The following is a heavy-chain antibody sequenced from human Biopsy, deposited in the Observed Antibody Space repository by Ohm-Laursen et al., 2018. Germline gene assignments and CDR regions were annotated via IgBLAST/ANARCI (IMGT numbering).Heavy chain of an antibody. CDR3: ATELLPPGVGGPWLDS. D-gene: IGHD3-16*01. V-gene: IGHV3-21*06. CDR2: ISASSSYI. CDR1: GVTLSGYA. J-gene: IGHJ5*01. Sequence: GSLRLSCTASGVTLSGYAMNWVRQAPGKGLEWVSSISASSSYIHYAGSVKGRFTVSRDKAKNSLYLQMNSLRAADTAIYYCATELLPPGVGGPWLDSWGQGTPVTVSS.